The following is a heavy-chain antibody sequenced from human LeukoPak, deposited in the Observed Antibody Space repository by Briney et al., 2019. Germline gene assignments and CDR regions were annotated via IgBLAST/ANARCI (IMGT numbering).Heavy chain of an antibody. CDR3: ARGSTTVVTPVDY. CDR1: GYTFTNYA. CDR2: IIPIFGTA. V-gene: IGHV1-69*13. D-gene: IGHD4-23*01. J-gene: IGHJ4*02. Sequence: EASVKVSCKASGYTFTNYAMNWVRQAPGQGLEWMGGIIPIFGTANYAQKFQGRVTITADESTSTAYMELSSLRSEDTAVYYCARGSTTVVTPVDYWGQGTLVTVSS.